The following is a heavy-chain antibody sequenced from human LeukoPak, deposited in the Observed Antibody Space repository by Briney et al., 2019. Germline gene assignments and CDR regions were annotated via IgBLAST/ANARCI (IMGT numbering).Heavy chain of an antibody. V-gene: IGHV3-7*01. CDR1: GFTFSSYW. CDR3: AKDPPYSSSARHTSGSDY. D-gene: IGHD6-6*01. CDR2: IKQDGSEK. J-gene: IGHJ4*02. Sequence: GGSLRLSCAASGFTFSSYWMSWVRQAPGKGLEWVANIKQDGSEKYYVDSVKGRFTISRDNAKNSLYLQMNSLRAEDTAVYYCAKDPPYSSSARHTSGSDYWGQGTLVTVSS.